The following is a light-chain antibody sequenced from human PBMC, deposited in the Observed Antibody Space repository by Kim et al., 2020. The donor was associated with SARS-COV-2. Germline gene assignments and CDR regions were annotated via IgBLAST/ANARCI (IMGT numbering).Light chain of an antibody. J-gene: IGKJ1*01. V-gene: IGKV1-39*01. CDR3: QQTYSAPRT. Sequence: ASVGDRVTITCRASQSISNYLNWYQQKPGKTPKLLIYAASTLQSGVPSRFSGSGSDTDLTLTVSSLQPEDFATYYCQQTYSAPRTFGQGTKVDIK. CDR1: QSISNY. CDR2: AAS.